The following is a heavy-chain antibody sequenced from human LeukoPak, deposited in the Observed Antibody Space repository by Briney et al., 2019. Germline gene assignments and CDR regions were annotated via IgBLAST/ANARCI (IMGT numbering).Heavy chain of an antibody. Sequence: GGSLRLSCAASGFTFSNAWMSWVRQAPGKGLEWVSYITRSSSTIYYADSVKGRFTISRDNAKNSLFLQMNSLRAEDTAVYYCARDLRGSTPYYYYYMDVWGKGTTVTVSS. V-gene: IGHV3-48*01. CDR2: ITRSSSTI. J-gene: IGHJ6*03. D-gene: IGHD1-26*01. CDR3: ARDLRGSTPYYYYYMDV. CDR1: GFTFSNAW.